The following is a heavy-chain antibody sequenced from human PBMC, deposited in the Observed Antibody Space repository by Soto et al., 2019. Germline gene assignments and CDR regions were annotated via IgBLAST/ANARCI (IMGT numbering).Heavy chain of an antibody. CDR1: AASFSKYY. D-gene: IGHD3-16*01. CDR3: ESVTFGGIASAH. Sequence: SETLSLTCTVSAASFSKYYWTWIRQSPGKGLEWIGYIYFNGNTNYNPSLKRRVTMSIDTSKKQFSLNLSSVTAADTAVYYCESVTFGGIASAHWGQGALVTVS. J-gene: IGHJ4*02. V-gene: IGHV4-59*01. CDR2: IYFNGNT.